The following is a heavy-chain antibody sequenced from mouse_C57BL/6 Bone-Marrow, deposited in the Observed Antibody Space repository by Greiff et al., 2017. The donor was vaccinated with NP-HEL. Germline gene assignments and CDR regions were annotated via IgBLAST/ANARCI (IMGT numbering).Heavy chain of an antibody. J-gene: IGHJ4*01. CDR1: GYTFTDYY. D-gene: IGHD2-4*01. V-gene: IGHV1-26*01. CDR3: AAVYDYDGYYAMDY. Sequence: EVQLQQSGPELVKPGASVKISCKASGYTFTDYYMNWVKQSHGKSLEWIGDINPNNGGTSYNQKFKGKATLTVDKSSSTAYMELRSLTSEDSAVYYRAAVYDYDGYYAMDYWGQGTSVTVSS. CDR2: INPNNGGT.